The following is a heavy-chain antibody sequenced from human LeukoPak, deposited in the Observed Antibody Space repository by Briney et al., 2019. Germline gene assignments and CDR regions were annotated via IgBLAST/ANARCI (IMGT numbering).Heavy chain of an antibody. CDR1: GFTFSSYG. Sequence: GGSLRLSCAASGFTFSSYGMHWVRQAPGKGLEWVAVISYDGSNKYYADSVKGRFTISRDNSKNTLYLQMNSLRAEDTAVYYCAKVAAAISHYYYYYMDVWGKGTTVTASS. CDR2: ISYDGSNK. J-gene: IGHJ6*03. D-gene: IGHD2-2*01. V-gene: IGHV3-30*18. CDR3: AKVAAAISHYYYYYMDV.